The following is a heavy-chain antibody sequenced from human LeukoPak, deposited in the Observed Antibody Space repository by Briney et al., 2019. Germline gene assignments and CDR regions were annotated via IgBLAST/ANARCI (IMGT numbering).Heavy chain of an antibody. Sequence: SETLSLTCTVSGASITTYYWSWIRQPPGKGLEYVGQIHSSGSANYNPSLKSRVAMSLDASKNQFSLTVSSVTAADTAIYYCARDILDVGATHYFDYWGQGSLLTVSS. CDR1: GASITTYY. J-gene: IGHJ4*02. CDR3: ARDILDVGATHYFDY. V-gene: IGHV4-59*01. CDR2: IHSSGSA. D-gene: IGHD1-26*01.